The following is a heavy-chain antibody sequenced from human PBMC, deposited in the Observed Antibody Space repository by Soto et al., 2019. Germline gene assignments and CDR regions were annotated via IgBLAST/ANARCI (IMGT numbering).Heavy chain of an antibody. Sequence: GGSLRLSCAASGFTFSSYDMHWVRQATGKGLEWVSAIGTAGDTYYPGSVKGRFTISRENAKNSLYLQMNSLRAEDTAVYYCARGIRSYYYGSGSYWDYYYYYGMDVWGQGTTVTVSS. V-gene: IGHV3-13*01. CDR1: GFTFSSYD. J-gene: IGHJ6*02. D-gene: IGHD3-10*01. CDR3: ARGIRSYYYGSGSYWDYYYYYGMDV. CDR2: IGTAGDT.